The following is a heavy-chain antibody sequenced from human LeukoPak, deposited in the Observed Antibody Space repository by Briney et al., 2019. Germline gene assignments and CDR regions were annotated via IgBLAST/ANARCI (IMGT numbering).Heavy chain of an antibody. CDR2: ISWNSGSI. V-gene: IGHV3-9*01. CDR1: GFTFDDYA. CDR3: ARDMQYYYGSGSYRGHAFDI. Sequence: GGSLRLSCAASGFTFDDYAMHWVRQAPGKGLEWVSGISWNSGSIGYADSVKGRFTISRDNAKNSLYLQMNSLRAEDTAVYYCARDMQYYYGSGSYRGHAFDIWGQGTMVTVSS. D-gene: IGHD3-10*01. J-gene: IGHJ3*02.